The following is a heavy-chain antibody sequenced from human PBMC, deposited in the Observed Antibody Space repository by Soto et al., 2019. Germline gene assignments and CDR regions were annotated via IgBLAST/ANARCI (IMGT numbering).Heavy chain of an antibody. V-gene: IGHV1-46*01. J-gene: IGHJ4*02. D-gene: IGHD2-15*01. CDR2: INPSGGST. CDR1: GYTFTSCY. CDR3: AREPRGGYFDY. Sequence: QVQLVQSGAEVKKPGASVKVSCKASGYTFTSCYMHCVRQAPGQGLEWMGIINPSGGSTSYAQKYKGRVTMTRDTSTSTVYMELSSLRSEDTAVYHCAREPRGGYFDYWGQGTLVPVSS.